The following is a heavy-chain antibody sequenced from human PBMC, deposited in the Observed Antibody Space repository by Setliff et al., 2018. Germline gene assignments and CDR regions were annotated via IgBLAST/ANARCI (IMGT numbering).Heavy chain of an antibody. V-gene: IGHV3-23*01. J-gene: IGHJ4*02. CDR1: GFTFSRYS. Sequence: WGSLRLSCAASGFTFSRYSMSWVRQAPGKGLEWLSIIFGSDGSTYYADSVKGRFTISRDNSKNTLYLQMNSLRAEDTAVYYCARDRLPDGGYDVDYWGQGTLVTVSS. CDR2: IFGSDGST. CDR3: ARDRLPDGGYDVDY. D-gene: IGHD5-12*01.